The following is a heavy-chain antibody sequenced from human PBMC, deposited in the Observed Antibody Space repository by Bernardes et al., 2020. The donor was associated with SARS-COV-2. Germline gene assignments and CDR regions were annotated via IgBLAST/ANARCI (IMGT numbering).Heavy chain of an antibody. CDR2: ISGSGDLT. CDR1: GFIFSDFA. J-gene: IGHJ4*02. V-gene: IGHV3-23*01. CDR3: AKDHWPAD. Sequence: GGSLRLSCAASGFIFSDFAMTWVRQAPGKGLEWVSLISGSGDLTYYADSVKGRFTISRDNPKNTLYLQMTSLGVEDTAVYYCAKDHWPADWGQGVMVTVSS.